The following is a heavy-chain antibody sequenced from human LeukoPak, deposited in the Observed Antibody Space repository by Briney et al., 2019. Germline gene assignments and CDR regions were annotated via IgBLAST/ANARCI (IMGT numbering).Heavy chain of an antibody. D-gene: IGHD2-15*01. CDR3: ARDPSLGGGVGY. CDR1: GGSISSGSYY. CDR2: IYTSGST. V-gene: IGHV4-61*02. Sequence: PSQTLSLTCTVSGGSISSGSYYWSWIRQPAGKGLEWIGRIYTSGSTNYNPSLKSRVTISVDTSKNQSSLKLSSVTAADTAVYYCARDPSLGGGVGYWGQGTLVTVSS. J-gene: IGHJ4*02.